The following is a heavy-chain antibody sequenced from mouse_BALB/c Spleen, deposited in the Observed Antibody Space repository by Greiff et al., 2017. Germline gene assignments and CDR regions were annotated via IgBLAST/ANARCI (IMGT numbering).Heavy chain of an antibody. CDR1: GFSLTSYG. Sequence: VQVVESGPGLVQPSQSLSITCTVSGFSLTSYGVHWVRQSPGKGLEWLGVIWSGGSTDYNAAFISRLSISKDNSKSQVFFKMNSLQANDTAIYYCARGNYGSSYVDAMDYWGQGTSVTVSS. D-gene: IGHD1-1*01. CDR3: ARGNYGSSYVDAMDY. CDR2: IWSGGST. J-gene: IGHJ4*01. V-gene: IGHV2-2*02.